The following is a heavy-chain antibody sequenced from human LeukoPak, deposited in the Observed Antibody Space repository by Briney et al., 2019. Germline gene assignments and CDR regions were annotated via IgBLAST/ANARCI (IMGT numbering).Heavy chain of an antibody. CDR2: ISYDGSNK. CDR3: AVSMITDLFDY. V-gene: IGHV3-30*03. Sequence: PGGSLRLSCAASGFTFSSYGMHWVRQAPGKGLEWVALISYDGSNKDYADSVKGRFTISRDTSKNTLYLQMNSLRSEDTAVYYCAVSMITDLFDYWGQGTLVSVSS. CDR1: GFTFSSYG. J-gene: IGHJ4*02. D-gene: IGHD3-16*01.